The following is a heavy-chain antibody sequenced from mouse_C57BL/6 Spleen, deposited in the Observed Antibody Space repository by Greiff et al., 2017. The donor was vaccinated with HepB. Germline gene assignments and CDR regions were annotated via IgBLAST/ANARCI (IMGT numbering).Heavy chain of an antibody. V-gene: IGHV1-76*01. CDR3: ARGLGYAMDY. Sequence: VQLQQSGAELVRPGASVKLSCKASGYTFTDYYINWVKQRPGQGLEWIARIYPGSGNTYYNEKFKGKATLTAEKSSSTAYMQLSSLTSEDSAVYFCARGLGYAMDYWGQGTSVTVSS. CDR2: IYPGSGNT. CDR1: GYTFTDYY. D-gene: IGHD4-1*01. J-gene: IGHJ4*01.